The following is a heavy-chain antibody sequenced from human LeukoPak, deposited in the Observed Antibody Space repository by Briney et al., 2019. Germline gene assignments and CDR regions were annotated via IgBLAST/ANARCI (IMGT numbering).Heavy chain of an antibody. CDR1: AAIFSSNA. CDR3: ARDRYSSSRSPLDY. D-gene: IGHD6-13*01. Sequence: GGSLRLSCTASAAIFSSNAMHWVRQAPGKGLEWVAFIRYDGSSKYYADSVKGRFTISRDNAKNSLYLQMNSLRAEDTAVYYCARDRYSSSRSPLDYWGQGTLVTVSS. J-gene: IGHJ4*02. V-gene: IGHV3-30*02. CDR2: IRYDGSSK.